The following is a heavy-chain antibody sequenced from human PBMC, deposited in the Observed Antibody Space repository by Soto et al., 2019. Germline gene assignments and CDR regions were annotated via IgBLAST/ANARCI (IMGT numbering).Heavy chain of an antibody. CDR1: GDTFSFYS. V-gene: IGHV1-69*04. Sequence: VQLVQSGAEVKRPGSSVKVSCKASGDTFSFYSINWVRQAPGLGLEWLGSVNPILSMSNYAQRFQGRVTMTADKSTSTAYMELSGLRSEDTAMYYCATSYGSGYRAFDYWGQGALVTVSS. J-gene: IGHJ4*02. CDR3: ATSYGSGYRAFDY. CDR2: VNPILSMS. D-gene: IGHD3-10*01.